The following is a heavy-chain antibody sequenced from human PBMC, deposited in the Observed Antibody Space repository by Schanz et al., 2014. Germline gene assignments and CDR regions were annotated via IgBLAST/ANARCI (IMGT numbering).Heavy chain of an antibody. CDR3: AREQIMAAAGLVDY. J-gene: IGHJ4*01. D-gene: IGHD6-13*01. CDR2: ISSSGSYI. CDR1: EFTFSSYK. V-gene: IGHV3-21*04. Sequence: DVQLLESGGGLVQPGGSLRLSCEASEFTFSSYKMNWVRQAPGKGLEWVSSISSSGSYIHYADSVKGRFTISRDNAKNSLYLQMNSLRAEDTAVYYCAREQIMAAAGLVDYWGHGTLVTVSS.